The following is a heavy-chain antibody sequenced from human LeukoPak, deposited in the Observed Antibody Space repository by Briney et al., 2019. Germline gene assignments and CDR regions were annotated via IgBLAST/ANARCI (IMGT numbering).Heavy chain of an antibody. CDR2: ISGSGGST. V-gene: IGHV3-23*01. Sequence: RLGGSLRLSCAASGFTFSSYAMSWVRQAPGKGLEWVSAISGSGGSTYCADSVKGRFTISRDNSKNTLYLQMNSLRAEDTAVYYCANELPDCSSTSCYPYYYYYMDVWGKGTTVTVSS. J-gene: IGHJ6*03. D-gene: IGHD2-2*01. CDR3: ANELPDCSSTSCYPYYYYYMDV. CDR1: GFTFSSYA.